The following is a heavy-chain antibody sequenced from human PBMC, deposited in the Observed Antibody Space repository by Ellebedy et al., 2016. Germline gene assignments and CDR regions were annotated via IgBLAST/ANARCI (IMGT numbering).Heavy chain of an antibody. V-gene: IGHV3-53*01. D-gene: IGHD5-12*01. J-gene: IGHJ4*02. CDR3: VKSGHSDAWIY. CDR1: GCTVSSSY. Sequence: GGSLRLSCAASGCTVSSSYVSWVRQAPGKGLEWVSMTSPGGTMHYADYVKGRFTISRDNSKNTLYLQMNSLTADDTAVYFCVKSGHSDAWIYWGQGTLVTVSS. CDR2: TSPGGTM.